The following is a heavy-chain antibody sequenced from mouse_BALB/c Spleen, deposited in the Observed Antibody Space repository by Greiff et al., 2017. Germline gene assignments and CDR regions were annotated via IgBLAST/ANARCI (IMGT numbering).Heavy chain of an antibody. J-gene: IGHJ2*01. V-gene: IGHV1-87*01. CDR3: ARVGDGNYGY. CDR2: IYPGDGDT. Sequence: QVQLQQSGAELARPGASVKLSCKASGYTFTSYWMQWVKQRPGQGLEWIGAIYPGDGDTRYTQKFKGKATLTADKSSSTAYMQLSSLASEDSAVYYCARVGDGNYGYWGQGTTLTVSS. D-gene: IGHD2-1*01. CDR1: GYTFTSYW.